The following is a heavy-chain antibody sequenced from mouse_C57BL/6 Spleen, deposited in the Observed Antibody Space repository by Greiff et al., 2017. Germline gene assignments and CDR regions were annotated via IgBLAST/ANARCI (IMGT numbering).Heavy chain of an antibody. CDR3: ARGAGTYAMDY. D-gene: IGHD4-1*01. Sequence: VQLQQPGAELVKPGASVKLSCKASGYTFTSYWMQWVKQRPGQGLEWIGEIDPSDSYTNYNQKFKGKATLTVDTSSSTAYMQLSSLTSEDSAVYYCARGAGTYAMDYWGQGTSVTVSS. J-gene: IGHJ4*01. CDR2: IDPSDSYT. CDR1: GYTFTSYW. V-gene: IGHV1-50*01.